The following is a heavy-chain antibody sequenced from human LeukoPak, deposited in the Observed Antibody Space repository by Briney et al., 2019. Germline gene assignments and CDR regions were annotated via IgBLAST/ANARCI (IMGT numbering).Heavy chain of an antibody. Sequence: GGSLRLSCVASGFTFGKYWMSWVRQAPGKGLGWVANIKLDGSEKNYVDSVKGRFTISRDNTKNSLYLQMNSLRAEDTAVFYCARDQYDTWSRRGNFDSWGQGTLVIVSS. J-gene: IGHJ4*02. CDR1: GFTFGKYW. V-gene: IGHV3-7*03. D-gene: IGHD3-3*01. CDR3: ARDQYDTWSRRGNFDS. CDR2: IKLDGSEK.